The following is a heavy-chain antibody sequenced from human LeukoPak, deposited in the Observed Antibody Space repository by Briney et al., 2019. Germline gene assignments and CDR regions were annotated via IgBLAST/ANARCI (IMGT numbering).Heavy chain of an antibody. CDR1: GGSIISSDYS. Sequence: SETLSLTCTVSGGSIISSDYSWGWIRQPPGKGLEWIGSISYIGTAFYNPSLKTRVTISVNTSKNQFSLKINSVTAADTARYYCAGLAGGHSLKYWGQGTLVTVSS. V-gene: IGHV4-39*01. CDR3: AGLAGGHSLKY. D-gene: IGHD5-18*01. CDR2: ISYIGTA. J-gene: IGHJ4*02.